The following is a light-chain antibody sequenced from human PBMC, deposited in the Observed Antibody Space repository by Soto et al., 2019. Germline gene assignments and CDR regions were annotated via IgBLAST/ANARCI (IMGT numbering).Light chain of an antibody. CDR1: QSVSSSY. V-gene: IGKV3D-20*02. CDR2: DAS. CDR3: QQRLSWPIT. J-gene: IGKJ5*01. Sequence: EIVLTQSPGTLSLSPGERATLSCRASQSVSSSYLAWYQQKVGRAPRLLIYDASTRATGIPDRFSGSGSGTDFTLTITRLEPEDFAVYYCQQRLSWPITFGQGTRLEI.